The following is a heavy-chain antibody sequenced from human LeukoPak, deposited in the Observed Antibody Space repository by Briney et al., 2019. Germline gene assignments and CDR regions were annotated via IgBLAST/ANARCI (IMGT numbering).Heavy chain of an antibody. CDR1: GYTFSIYN. CDR3: ARAYVAAAGETFDY. J-gene: IGHJ4*02. V-gene: IGHV1-18*04. Sequence: GASVKVSCKASGYTFSIYNMHWVRQAPGQGLEWMGWISAYNGNTNYAQKLQGRVTMTTDTSTSTAYMELRSLRSDDTAVYYCARAYVAAAGETFDYWGQGTLVTVSS. CDR2: ISAYNGNT. D-gene: IGHD6-13*01.